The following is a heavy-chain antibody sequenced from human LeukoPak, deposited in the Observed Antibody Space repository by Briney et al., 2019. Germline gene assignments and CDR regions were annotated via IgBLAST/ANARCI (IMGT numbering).Heavy chain of an antibody. CDR1: GVTLSNYA. J-gene: IGHJ2*01. Sequence: GGSLRLSCVASGVTLSNYAMSWARQAPGKGLEWVSGISSSGSGGNTYYADSVKGRFTISRDSSRNTLFLHMNTLRAEDTAIYYCAKDRTVGASYWYLDPWGRGTLVTVSS. CDR2: ISSSGSGGNT. CDR3: AKDRTVGASYWYLDP. D-gene: IGHD1-26*01. V-gene: IGHV3-23*01.